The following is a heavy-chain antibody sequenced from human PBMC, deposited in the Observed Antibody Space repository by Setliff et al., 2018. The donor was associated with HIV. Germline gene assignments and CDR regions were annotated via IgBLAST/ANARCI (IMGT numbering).Heavy chain of an antibody. CDR3: ARDLYFYYYMDV. Sequence: GGSLRLSCAASGFSLSSNGMHWVRQAPGKGLEWVAFIRYDGNNKNYANSVKGRFTISRDDAKNSLYLQMNSLRAEDTAVYYCARDLYFYYYMDVWGKGTTVTVSS. D-gene: IGHD3-9*01. J-gene: IGHJ6*03. V-gene: IGHV3-30*02. CDR1: GFSLSSNG. CDR2: IRYDGNNK.